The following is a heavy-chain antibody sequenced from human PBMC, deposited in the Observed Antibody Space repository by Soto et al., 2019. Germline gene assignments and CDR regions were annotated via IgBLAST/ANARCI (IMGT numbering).Heavy chain of an antibody. CDR1: GYTFTNYG. D-gene: IGHD1-26*01. V-gene: IGHV1-18*01. Sequence: QVRLVQSGAEVKRPGASVRVSCKASGYTFTNYGITRVRQVPGQGLEWMGWASAYNRNTNYAQKFEDRVIMTTDTSTGTAHMELRSLRYDDTALYFCARERQWEPLLYWGQGTLVTVSS. CDR3: ARERQWEPLLY. J-gene: IGHJ4*02. CDR2: ASAYNRNT.